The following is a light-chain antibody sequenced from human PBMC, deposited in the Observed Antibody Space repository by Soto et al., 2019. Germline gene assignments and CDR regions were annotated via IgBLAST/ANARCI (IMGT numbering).Light chain of an antibody. Sequence: QSALTQPASASGSPGQSITISCTGTSRDVGGYNYVSWYQQHPGKAPKLIIYEVSNRPSGVSNRFSGSKSGNTASLTISGLQDDEEADDYCTSYRGSSTLVFGGGTKLTVL. CDR1: SRDVGGYNY. CDR2: EVS. V-gene: IGLV2-14*01. J-gene: IGLJ2*01. CDR3: TSYRGSSTLV.